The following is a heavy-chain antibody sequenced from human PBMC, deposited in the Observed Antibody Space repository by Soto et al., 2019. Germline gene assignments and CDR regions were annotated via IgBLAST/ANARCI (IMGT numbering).Heavy chain of an antibody. CDR1: GFTFSILA. CDR3: AKDATRTSGWYYFDY. Sequence: GGSLRLSCAASGFTFSILAMGWVRQAPGKGLEWVSVIDYTGGTTYYTDSVKGRFIISRDNSKKILYLQMNSLRTEDAAIYYCAKDATRTSGWYYFDYWGRGALVTVSS. D-gene: IGHD6-19*01. V-gene: IGHV3-23*01. J-gene: IGHJ4*02. CDR2: IDYTGGTT.